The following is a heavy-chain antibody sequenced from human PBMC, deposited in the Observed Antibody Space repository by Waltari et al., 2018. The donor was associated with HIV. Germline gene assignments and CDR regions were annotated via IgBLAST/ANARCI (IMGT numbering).Heavy chain of an antibody. J-gene: IGHJ4*02. CDR1: GFTFRRYW. Sequence: EEQLMESGGGLVQPGGYLRVSCAASGFTFRRYWMHWVRQAPGKGLVWVSRVNIDETTTTYADSVKGRFTISRDNAKDTLYLQMNSLRVEDTAIYYCARESPDGLYMEWLPTDYWDQGTLVTVSS. D-gene: IGHD3-3*01. CDR2: VNIDETTT. V-gene: IGHV3-74*03. CDR3: ARESPDGLYMEWLPTDY.